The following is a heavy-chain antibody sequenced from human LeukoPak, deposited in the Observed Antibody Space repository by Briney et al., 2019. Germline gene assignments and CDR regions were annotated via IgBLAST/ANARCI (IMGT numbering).Heavy chain of an antibody. CDR1: GFTLSSYA. CDR2: ISYDGSNK. Sequence: PGGSLRLSCAASGFTLSSYAMHWVRQAPGKGLEWVAVISYDGSNKYYADSVKGRFTISRDNSKNTLYLQMNSLRAEDTAVYYCAREEAYYDFWSGYYPPGYFDYWGQGTLVTVSS. V-gene: IGHV3-30-3*01. J-gene: IGHJ4*02. CDR3: AREEAYYDFWSGYYPPGYFDY. D-gene: IGHD3-3*01.